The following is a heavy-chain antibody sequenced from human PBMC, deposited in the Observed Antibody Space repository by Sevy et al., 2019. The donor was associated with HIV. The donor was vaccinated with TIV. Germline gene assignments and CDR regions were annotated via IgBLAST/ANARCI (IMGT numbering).Heavy chain of an antibody. J-gene: IGHJ6*03. CDR1: GFTFGDYA. CDR2: IRSKAYGGTT. CDR3: TRVADYYYYYMDV. Sequence: GVSLRLSCTASGFTFGDYAMSWVRQAPGKGLEWVGFIRSKAYGGTTEYAASVKGRFTISRDDSKSIAYLQMNSLKTEDTAVYYCTRVADYYYYYMDVWGKGTTVTVSS. V-gene: IGHV3-49*04.